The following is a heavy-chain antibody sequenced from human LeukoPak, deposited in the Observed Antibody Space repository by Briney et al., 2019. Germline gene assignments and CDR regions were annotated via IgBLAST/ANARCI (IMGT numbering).Heavy chain of an antibody. CDR1: GGSISSYY. Sequence: PSETLSLTCTVSGGSISSYYWSWIRQPPGKGLEWIGYIYYSGSTNYNPSLKSRVTISVDTSKNTFSLKLSSVTAADTAVYYCARGRSGSYYDMHDWGQGATVTVSS. CDR2: IYYSGST. V-gene: IGHV4-59*01. J-gene: IGHJ6*02. CDR3: ARGRSGSYYDMHD. D-gene: IGHD1-26*01.